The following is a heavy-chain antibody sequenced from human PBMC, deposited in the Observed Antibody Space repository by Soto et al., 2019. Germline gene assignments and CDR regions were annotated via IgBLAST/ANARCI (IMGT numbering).Heavy chain of an antibody. Sequence: QVQLQQWGAGLLRPSETLSLTCPVYGGSFSGYYWNWIRQPPGKGLEWIGEIIHSGSTNYNPSLKXRVTVPGVTYKNQFSLALGSVTAAGTAVYDCAGGWGRVIDSWGQGAQVTGAS. CDR3: AGGWGRVIDS. CDR2: IIHSGST. CDR1: GGSFSGYY. D-gene: IGHD3-16*01. J-gene: IGHJ4*02. V-gene: IGHV4-34*01.